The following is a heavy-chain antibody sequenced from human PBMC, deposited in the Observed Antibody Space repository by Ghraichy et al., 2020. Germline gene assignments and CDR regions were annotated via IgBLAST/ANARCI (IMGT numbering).Heavy chain of an antibody. CDR1: GFTFSSYG. J-gene: IGHJ6*02. CDR3: ARDRIFGVVIGDYYGMDV. Sequence: GGSLRLSCAASGFTFSSYGMHWVRQAPGKGLEWVAVIWYDGSNKYYADSVKGRFTISRDNSKNTLYLQMNSLRAEDTAVYYCARDRIFGVVIGDYYGMDVWGQGTTVTVSS. CDR2: IWYDGSNK. D-gene: IGHD3-3*02. V-gene: IGHV3-33*01.